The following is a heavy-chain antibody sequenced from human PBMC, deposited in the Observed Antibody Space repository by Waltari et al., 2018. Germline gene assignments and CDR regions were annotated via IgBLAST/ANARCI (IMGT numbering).Heavy chain of an antibody. CDR1: GGSISSHY. V-gene: IGHV4-59*11. D-gene: IGHD6-13*01. CDR3: ARDGIAAAYFDY. CDR2: IYYSGST. Sequence: QVQLQESGPGLVKPSETLSLTCTVSGGSISSHYWSWIRQPPGKGLEWIGYIYYSGSTNYNPSLKSRVTLSVDTSKNQFSLKLSSVTAADTAVYYCARDGIAAAYFDYWGQGTLVTVSS. J-gene: IGHJ4*02.